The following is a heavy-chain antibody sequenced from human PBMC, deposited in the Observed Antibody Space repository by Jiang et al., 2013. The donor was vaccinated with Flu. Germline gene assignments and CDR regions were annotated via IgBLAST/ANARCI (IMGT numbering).Heavy chain of an antibody. V-gene: IGHV3-66*01. CDR2: IYSGGST. CDR1: GFTVSSNY. Sequence: VQLVESWGEGLVQPGGSLRLSCAASGFTVSSNYMSWVRQAPGKGLEWVSVIYSGGSTYYADSVKGRFTISRDNSKNTLYLQMNSLRAEDTAVYYCASSYCGGDCYDAFDIWGQGTMVTVSS. J-gene: IGHJ3*02. D-gene: IGHD2-21*02. CDR3: ASSYCGGDCYDAFDI.